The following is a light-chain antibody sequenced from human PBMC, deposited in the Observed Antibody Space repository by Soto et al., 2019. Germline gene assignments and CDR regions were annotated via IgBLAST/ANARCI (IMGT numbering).Light chain of an antibody. CDR3: QQYGRSTLT. Sequence: EIVLTQSPGTLSLSPGERATLPCRACASVGSTFLGWYQQKPGQAPRLLLYGATSRATGTPDRFSASGSGTEFNLAISRLEPEDVAVSYCQQYGRSTLTFGGGTKVEIK. CDR1: ASVGSTF. CDR2: GAT. V-gene: IGKV3-20*01. J-gene: IGKJ4*01.